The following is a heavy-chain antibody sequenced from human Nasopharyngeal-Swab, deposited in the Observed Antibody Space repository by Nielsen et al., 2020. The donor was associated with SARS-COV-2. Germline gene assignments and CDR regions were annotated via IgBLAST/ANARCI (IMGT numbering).Heavy chain of an antibody. V-gene: IGHV4-61*01. Sequence: SETLSLTCTVSGGSISSGSYYWSWIRQPPGKGLEWIGYIYYSGSTNYNPSLKSRVTISVDTSKNQFSLKLSSVTAADTAVYYCARGIVVALDYWGQGTLVTVSS. D-gene: IGHD3-22*01. CDR1: GGSISSGSYY. CDR2: IYYSGST. J-gene: IGHJ4*02. CDR3: ARGIVVALDY.